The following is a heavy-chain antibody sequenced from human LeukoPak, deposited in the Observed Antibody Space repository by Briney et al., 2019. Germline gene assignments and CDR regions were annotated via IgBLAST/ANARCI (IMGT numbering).Heavy chain of an antibody. CDR3: ARVRDDYTYFDC. V-gene: IGHV3-11*06. CDR2: ISSTSIYT. J-gene: IGHJ4*02. Sequence: GGSLRLSCAASGFTFSDYYMSWIRQAPGKGLEWVSDISSTSIYTNYADSVKGRFTISRDNAKSTLYLQMNSLRAEDTAVYYCARVRDDYTYFDCWGQGTLVTVSS. CDR1: GFTFSDYY. D-gene: IGHD4-11*01.